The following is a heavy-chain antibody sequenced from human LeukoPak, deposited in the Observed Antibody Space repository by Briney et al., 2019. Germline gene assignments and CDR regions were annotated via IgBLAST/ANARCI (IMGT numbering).Heavy chain of an antibody. J-gene: IGHJ4*02. Sequence: GGSLRLSCAASGFTFRNAWMSRVRQAPGKGLEWVSGISVSGGSTYYADSVKGRFTISRDNSKNTLYLQMDSLRAEDTAVYYCAKDRVYSSSWYGGLDYWGQGTLVTDSS. CDR2: ISVSGGST. V-gene: IGHV3-23*01. CDR1: GFTFRNAW. CDR3: AKDRVYSSSWYGGLDY. D-gene: IGHD6-13*01.